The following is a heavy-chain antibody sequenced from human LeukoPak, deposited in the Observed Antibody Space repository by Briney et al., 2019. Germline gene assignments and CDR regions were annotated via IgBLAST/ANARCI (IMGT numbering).Heavy chain of an antibody. D-gene: IGHD3-10*01. J-gene: IGHJ5*02. CDR3: AKDESLYYYGSGSYYKT. V-gene: IGHV3-7*03. CDR1: GFTFSSYW. CDR2: IKQDGSEK. Sequence: GGSLRLSCAASGFTFSSYWMSWVRQAPGKGLEWVANIKQDGSEKYYVDSVKGRFTISRDNAKNSLYLQMNSLRAEDTALYYCAKDESLYYYGSGSYYKTWGQGTLVTVSS.